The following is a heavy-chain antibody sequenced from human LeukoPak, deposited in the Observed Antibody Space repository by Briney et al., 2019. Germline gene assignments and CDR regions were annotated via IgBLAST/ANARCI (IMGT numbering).Heavy chain of an antibody. CDR3: AKVGYGSGSYWFDP. CDR1: GFTFSSYA. J-gene: IGHJ5*02. V-gene: IGHV3-23*01. D-gene: IGHD3-10*01. CDR2: ISGSGGST. Sequence: GGSLRLSCAASGFTFSSYAMSWVRQAPGKGLEWVSAISGSGGSTYYADSVKGRFTISRDNSKNTLYLQMNSLGAEDTAVYYCAKVGYGSGSYWFDPWGQGTLVTVSS.